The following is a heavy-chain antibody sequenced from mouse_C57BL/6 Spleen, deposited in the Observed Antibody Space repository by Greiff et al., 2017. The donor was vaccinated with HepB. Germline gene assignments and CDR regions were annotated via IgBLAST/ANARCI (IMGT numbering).Heavy chain of an antibody. J-gene: IGHJ1*03. CDR3: ARYPTTVVARWYFDV. CDR1: GYTFTSYW. D-gene: IGHD1-1*01. Sequence: QVQLQQPGAELVKPGASVKMSCKASGYTFTSYWITWVKQRPGQGLEWIGDIYPGSGSTNYNEKFKSKATLTVDTSSSTAYMQLSSLTSEDSAVYYCARYPTTVVARWYFDVWGTGTTVTVSS. V-gene: IGHV1-55*01. CDR2: IYPGSGST.